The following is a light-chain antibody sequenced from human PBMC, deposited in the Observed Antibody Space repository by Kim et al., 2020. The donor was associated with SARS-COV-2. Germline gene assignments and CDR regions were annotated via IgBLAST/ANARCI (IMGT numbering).Light chain of an antibody. CDR1: QSVSSNY. CDR3: QQYSSSPAT. V-gene: IGKV3-20*01. Sequence: CHGERATPSCRASQSVSSNYLAWYQQKPGQAPRLLIYGASSRATGIPDRFSGSGSGTDFTLTITRLEPEDFAVYYCQQYSSSPATFGQGTKVDIK. CDR2: GAS. J-gene: IGKJ1*01.